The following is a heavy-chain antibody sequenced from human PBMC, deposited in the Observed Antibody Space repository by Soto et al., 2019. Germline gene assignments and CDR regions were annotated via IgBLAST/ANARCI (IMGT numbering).Heavy chain of an antibody. CDR2: IYYSGGT. V-gene: IGHV4-59*08. J-gene: IGHJ5*02. Sequence: QVQLQESGPGLVKPSETLSLTCTVSGGSISSYYWSWIRQPPGKGLEWIGYIYYSGGTNYNPSLKSRVTIXXAXSXSQFSLKLSSVTAADTAVYYCARQGYSSGWYAWFDPWGQGTLVTVSS. CDR1: GGSISSYY. CDR3: ARQGYSSGWYAWFDP. D-gene: IGHD6-19*01.